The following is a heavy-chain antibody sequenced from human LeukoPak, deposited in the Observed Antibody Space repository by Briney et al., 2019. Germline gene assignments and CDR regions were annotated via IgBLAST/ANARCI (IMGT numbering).Heavy chain of an antibody. CDR2: ISYDGSNE. V-gene: IGHV3-30*03. CDR3: ARKFLTGRLIDY. CDR1: GFTFSNYG. D-gene: IGHD1-20*01. J-gene: IGHJ4*02. Sequence: GRSLRLSCAASGFTFSNYGMHWVRQAPGKGLEWVAVISYDGSNEYYADSVRGRFAISRDTSKNTLYLQMNGLRAEDTALYYCARKFLTGRLIDYWGQGTLVTVSS.